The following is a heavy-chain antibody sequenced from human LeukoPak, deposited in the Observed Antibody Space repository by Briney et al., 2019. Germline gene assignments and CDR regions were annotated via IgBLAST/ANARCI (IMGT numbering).Heavy chain of an antibody. D-gene: IGHD4-11*01. CDR2: IIPIRGIA. Sequence: SVKVSCKASGGTFSSYTISWVRQAPGQGLEWMVGIIPIRGIANHAQKFQGRVKITADKSTSTAYMELRSLRSEDTAVYYCARDGDHDYSNYYWFDPWGQGTLVTVSS. CDR3: ARDGDHDYSNYYWFDP. V-gene: IGHV1-69*04. CDR1: GGTFSSYT. J-gene: IGHJ5*02.